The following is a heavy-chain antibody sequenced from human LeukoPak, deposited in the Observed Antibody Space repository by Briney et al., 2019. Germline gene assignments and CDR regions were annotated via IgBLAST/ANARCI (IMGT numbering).Heavy chain of an antibody. D-gene: IGHD3-10*01. Sequence: SVKVSCKASGGTFSSYTIIWVRQAPGQGLEWMGGIIPVFGSANYAQKFQGRVTITADESTSTAYMELWSLTSDDTAVYYCARVKEFGSGTYYWRYWYFDLWGRGALVSVSS. CDR3: ARVKEFGSGTYYWRYWYFDL. CDR1: GGTFSSYT. J-gene: IGHJ2*01. CDR2: IIPVFGSA. V-gene: IGHV1-69*13.